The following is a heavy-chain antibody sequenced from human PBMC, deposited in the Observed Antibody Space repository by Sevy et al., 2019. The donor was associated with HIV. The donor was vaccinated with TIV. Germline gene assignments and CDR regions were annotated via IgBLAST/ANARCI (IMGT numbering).Heavy chain of an antibody. Sequence: GGSLRLSCAASGFSFSSYEMNWVRQAPGKGLEWVSSITSSGSNIYYSDSVKGRFTISRDNAKNSLYRQMNSLRAEDTALYYCTRDLPPSATIVPLFDYWGQGTLVTVSS. CDR1: GFSFSSYE. J-gene: IGHJ4*02. CDR3: TRDLPPSATIVPLFDY. CDR2: ITSSGSNI. D-gene: IGHD2-21*01. V-gene: IGHV3-48*03.